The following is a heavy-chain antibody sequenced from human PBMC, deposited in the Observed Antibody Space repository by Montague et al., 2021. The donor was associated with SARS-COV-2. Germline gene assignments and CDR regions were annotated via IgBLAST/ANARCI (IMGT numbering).Heavy chain of an antibody. CDR1: GGSFSGYY. Sequence: SETLSLTCAVYGGSFSGYYWSWIRQPPGTGLAWIGEMNQSGSTNYNPSLKSRVTISMDTSKNQFSLKLSSVTAADTAVYYCARGVRQLGVRYYYYYLEDWDQGTTVTVSS. D-gene: IGHD6-6*01. V-gene: IGHV4-34*01. CDR2: MNQSGST. CDR3: ARGVRQLGVRYYYYYLED. J-gene: IGHJ6*03.